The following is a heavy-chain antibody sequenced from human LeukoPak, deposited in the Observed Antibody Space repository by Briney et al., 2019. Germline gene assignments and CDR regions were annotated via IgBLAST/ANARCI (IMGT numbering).Heavy chain of an antibody. Sequence: SETLSLTCAVSGYSISSGYYWGWIRQPPGKGLEWIGNIYYSGSTYYNPSLKSRVTISVDTSKNQFSLKLDSVTAADTAVYYCARKNDYGDYVDYWGQGTLVTASS. CDR3: ARKNDYGDYVDY. D-gene: IGHD4-17*01. CDR2: IYYSGST. CDR1: GYSISSGYY. J-gene: IGHJ4*02. V-gene: IGHV4-38-2*01.